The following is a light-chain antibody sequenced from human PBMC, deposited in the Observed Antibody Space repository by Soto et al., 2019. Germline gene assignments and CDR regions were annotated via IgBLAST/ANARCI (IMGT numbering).Light chain of an antibody. Sequence: IILTQSPGTLSLSPGDGATLSCKASQTVISTHLAWYQQKPGQAPRLLIYATSNRATGIPDRFSGSGSGRDFTLTIDRLEPEDFAVYYCQQYDSSSVTFGQGTRLDLK. V-gene: IGKV3-20*01. J-gene: IGKJ5*01. CDR1: QTVISTH. CDR2: ATS. CDR3: QQYDSSSVT.